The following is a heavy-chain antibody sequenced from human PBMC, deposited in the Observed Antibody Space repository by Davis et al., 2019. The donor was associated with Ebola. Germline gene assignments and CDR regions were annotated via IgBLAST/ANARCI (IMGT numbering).Heavy chain of an antibody. CDR2: MNPNCGNT. J-gene: IGHJ5*02. CDR3: ARWVAPGGAAGRWFDP. CDR1: VGAFSRYA. V-gene: IGHV1-8*02. Sequence: SVKVSRKASVGAFSRYATRWLRQPTGHGFEWMGWMNPNCGNTGYAQKFQGRDTMTRNTSISTAYMELSSLRSDDTAVYYCARWVAPGGAAGRWFDPWGQGTLVTVSS. D-gene: IGHD1-14*01.